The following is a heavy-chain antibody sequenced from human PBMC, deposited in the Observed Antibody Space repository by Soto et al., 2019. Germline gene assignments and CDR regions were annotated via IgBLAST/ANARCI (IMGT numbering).Heavy chain of an antibody. Sequence: QVQLVQSGAEVKKPGASVKVSCKASGYTFTSYYMHWVRQAPGQGLEWMGIINPSGGSTSYAQKFQGRVTMTRDTSTSTVYMELSSLRSEDTAVYYCARIRSTVKTSYYFDYWGQGTLVTVSS. J-gene: IGHJ4*02. CDR3: ARIRSTVKTSYYFDY. CDR1: GYTFTSYY. D-gene: IGHD4-17*01. V-gene: IGHV1-46*03. CDR2: INPSGGST.